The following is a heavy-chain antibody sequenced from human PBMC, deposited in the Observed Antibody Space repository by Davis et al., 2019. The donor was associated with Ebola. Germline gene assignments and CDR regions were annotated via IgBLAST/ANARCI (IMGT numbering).Heavy chain of an antibody. V-gene: IGHV3-73*01. CDR1: GFTFSGSA. D-gene: IGHD4-17*01. CDR2: IRSKANSYAT. CDR3: TTTTVTTDY. Sequence: GESLKISCAASGFTFSGSAMHWVRQASGKGLEWVVRIRSKANSYATAYAASVKGRFTISRDDSKNTAYLQMNSLKTEDTAVYYCTTTTVTTDYWGQGTLVTVSS. J-gene: IGHJ4*02.